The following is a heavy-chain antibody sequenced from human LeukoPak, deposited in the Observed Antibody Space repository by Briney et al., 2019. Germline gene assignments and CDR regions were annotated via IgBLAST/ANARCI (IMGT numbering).Heavy chain of an antibody. Sequence: SETLSLTCTVSGGSISTYYWSWIRQPPGKGLEWIGYIYSSRSTKYNPSLKSRITISVDTSKSQLSLKLTSVTAADTAVYYCARENNDYGGKKAFDYWGQGTLVTVSS. D-gene: IGHD4-23*01. CDR3: ARENNDYGGKKAFDY. V-gene: IGHV4-4*08. CDR2: IYSSRST. CDR1: GGSISTYY. J-gene: IGHJ4*02.